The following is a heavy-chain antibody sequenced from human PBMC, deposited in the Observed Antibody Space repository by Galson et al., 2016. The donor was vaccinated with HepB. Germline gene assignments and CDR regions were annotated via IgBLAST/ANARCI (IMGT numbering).Heavy chain of an antibody. V-gene: IGHV3-23*01. CDR1: GFTFSSYA. D-gene: IGHD1-26*01. CDR3: ARFSGRYNGDFDY. J-gene: IGHJ4*02. Sequence: SLRLSCAASGFTFSSYAMSWVRQAPGKGLEWVSAISGSGGSTYYADSVKGRFTISRDNAKNSLYVQMNSLSAEDTAVYYCARFSGRYNGDFDYWGQGTLVTVSS. CDR2: ISGSGGST.